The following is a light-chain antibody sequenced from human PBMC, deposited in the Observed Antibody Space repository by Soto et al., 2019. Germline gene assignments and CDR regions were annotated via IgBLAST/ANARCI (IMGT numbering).Light chain of an antibody. J-gene: IGLJ2*01. V-gene: IGLV2-14*03. CDR2: DVT. Sequence: QSALTQPASVSGSPGQSITISCTGTSSDVGGYIYVSWHQQHPGTAPKLMIYDVTIRPSGVSHRFSGSKSGNTASLTISNLQAEDEADYYCSSFTSSNILLFGGGTQLTVL. CDR1: SSDVGGYIY. CDR3: SSFTSSNILL.